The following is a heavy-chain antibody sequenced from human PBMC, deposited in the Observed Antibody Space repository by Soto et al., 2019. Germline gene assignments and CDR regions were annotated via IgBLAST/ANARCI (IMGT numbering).Heavy chain of an antibody. J-gene: IGHJ4*02. CDR1: GVSFSGYY. CDR3: ARRYSSGWYHFDY. V-gene: IGHV4-34*01. D-gene: IGHD6-19*01. CDR2: INHSGST. Sequence: SETLSLTCAVYGVSFSGYYWSWIRQPPGKGLEWIGEINHSGSTNYNPSLKSRVTISGDTSKNQFSLKLSSVTAADTAVYYCARRYSSGWYHFDYWGQGSLVTVSS.